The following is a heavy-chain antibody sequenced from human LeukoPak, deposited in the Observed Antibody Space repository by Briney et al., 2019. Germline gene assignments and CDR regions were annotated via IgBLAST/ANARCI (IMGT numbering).Heavy chain of an antibody. J-gene: IGHJ4*02. CDR2: FDPEDGET. D-gene: IGHD3-9*01. CDR1: GYTLTELS. Sequence: GASVKVSCKVSGYTLTELSMHWVRQAPGKGLEWMGGFDPEDGETIYAQKFQGRVTMTEDTSTDTAYMELSSLRSEDTAVYYCAARLVDGPVGYFDWLRLDYWGQGTLVTVSS. V-gene: IGHV1-24*01. CDR3: AARLVDGPVGYFDWLRLDY.